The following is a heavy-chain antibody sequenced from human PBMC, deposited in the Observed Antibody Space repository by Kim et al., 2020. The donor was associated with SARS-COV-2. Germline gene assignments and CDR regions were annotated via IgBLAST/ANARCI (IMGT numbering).Heavy chain of an antibody. CDR3: AKEGAWQQPAARLDH. J-gene: IGHJ4*02. D-gene: IGHD6-6*01. V-gene: IGHV3-23*01. Sequence: AYSVKGLYTISRDSAKNSLYLHMNSLRAEDTAVYFCAKEGAWQQPAARLDHWGQGTLVIVSS.